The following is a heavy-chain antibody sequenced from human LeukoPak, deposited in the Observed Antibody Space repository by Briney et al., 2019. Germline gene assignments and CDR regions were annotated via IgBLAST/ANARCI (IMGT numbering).Heavy chain of an antibody. CDR3: ARARSPVEMATIPRYYYYYYYMDV. D-gene: IGHD5-24*01. CDR1: GYTFTSYG. CDR2: ISAYNGNT. V-gene: IGHV1-18*01. J-gene: IGHJ6*03. Sequence: GASVKVSCKASGYTFTSYGISWVRQAPGQGLEWMGWISAYNGNTNYAQKLQGRVTMTTDTSTSTAYMELRSLRSDDTAVYYCARARSPVEMATIPRYYYYYYYMDVWGKGTTVTVSS.